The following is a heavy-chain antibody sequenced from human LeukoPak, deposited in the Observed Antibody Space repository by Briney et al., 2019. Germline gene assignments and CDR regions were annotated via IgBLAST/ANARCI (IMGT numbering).Heavy chain of an antibody. V-gene: IGHV1-46*01. CDR3: ARDKSAAGTPGGNWFDP. CDR1: GYTFTSYY. CDR2: INPSGGST. D-gene: IGHD6-13*01. J-gene: IGHJ5*02. Sequence: ASVKVSCKASGYTFTSYYMHWVRQAPGQGLEWMGIINPSGGSTSYAQKFQGRVTMTRDTSTSTVYMELSSLRSEDTAVYYCARDKSAAGTPGGNWFDPWGQGTLVTVSS.